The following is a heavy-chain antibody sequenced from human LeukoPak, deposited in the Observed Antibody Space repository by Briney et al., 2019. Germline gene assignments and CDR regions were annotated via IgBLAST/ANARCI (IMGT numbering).Heavy chain of an antibody. Sequence: PSETLSLTRTVSGGSLSSYYWRWIRQPPGKGLEWIGYIYYSGSTYYNPSLRSRVTISVDTSKNQFSLKLSSVTAADTAVYYCARGVGSGDSSGSGHYWGQGTLVTVSS. V-gene: IGHV4-59*12. J-gene: IGHJ4*02. D-gene: IGHD6-19*01. CDR3: ARGVGSGDSSGSGHY. CDR2: IYYSGST. CDR1: GGSLSSYY.